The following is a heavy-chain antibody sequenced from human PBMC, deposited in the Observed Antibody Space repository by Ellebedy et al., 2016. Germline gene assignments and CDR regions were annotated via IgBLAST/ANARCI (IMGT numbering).Heavy chain of an antibody. J-gene: IGHJ4*02. CDR3: ARVKPNYIRNWHALDY. CDR1: GGSFRGYY. V-gene: IGHV4-34*01. Sequence: SQTLSLTCXVYGGSFRGYYWIWIRQPPGKGFEWIGEINHSGSSNHNPSLKSRVTMSVDMSQNQFSLRLRSVTAADTAVYYCARVKPNYIRNWHALDYWGQGILVTVSS. D-gene: IGHD1-7*01. CDR2: INHSGSS.